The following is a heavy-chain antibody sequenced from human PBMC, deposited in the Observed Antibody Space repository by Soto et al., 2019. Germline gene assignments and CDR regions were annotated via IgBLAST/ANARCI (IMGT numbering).Heavy chain of an antibody. CDR2: IYYSGST. D-gene: IGHD3-16*01. CDR1: GGSISSYY. Sequence: PSETLSLTCTVSGGSISSYYWSWIRQPPGKGLEWIGYIYYSGSTNYNPSLKSRVTISVDTSKNQFSLKLSSVTAADTAVYSCARVRLIASDYYGMDVWGQGTTVTVCS. CDR3: ARVRLIASDYYGMDV. J-gene: IGHJ6*02. V-gene: IGHV4-59*01.